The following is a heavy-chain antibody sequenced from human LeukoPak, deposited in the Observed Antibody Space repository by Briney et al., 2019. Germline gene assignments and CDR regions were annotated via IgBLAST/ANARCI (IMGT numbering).Heavy chain of an antibody. CDR3: AREAGYSSGWYPDY. D-gene: IGHD6-19*01. CDR1: GGTFSSYA. V-gene: IGHV1-69*13. CDR2: IIPIFGTA. J-gene: IGHJ4*02. Sequence: ASVKVSCKASGGTFSSYAISWVRQAPGQGLEWMGGIIPIFGTANYAQKFQGRVMITADESTSTAYMELSSLRSEDTAVYYCAREAGYSSGWYPDYWGQGTLVTVSS.